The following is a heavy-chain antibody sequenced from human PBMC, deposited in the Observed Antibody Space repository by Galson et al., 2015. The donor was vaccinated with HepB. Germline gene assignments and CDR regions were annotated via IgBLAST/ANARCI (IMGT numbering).Heavy chain of an antibody. D-gene: IGHD2-2*01. J-gene: IGHJ3*02. CDR1: GGSISSGSYY. V-gene: IGHV4-61*02. CDR2: IYTRGST. CDR3: AREAQYCSGTNCYWAFDI. Sequence: TLSLTCTVSGGSISSGSYYWSWIRQPAGKGLEWIGRIYTRGSTNYNPSLKSRVTMSIDASKNQFSLKLSSVTAADMALYYCAREAQYCSGTNCYWAFDIWGQGTMVTVSS.